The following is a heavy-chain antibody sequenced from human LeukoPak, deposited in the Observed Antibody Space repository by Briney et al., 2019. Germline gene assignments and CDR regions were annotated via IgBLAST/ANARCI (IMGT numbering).Heavy chain of an antibody. J-gene: IGHJ3*02. V-gene: IGHV3-21*01. CDR1: GFTFSSYS. CDR3: ARVGGSGSYAFDI. Sequence: PGGSLRLSCAASGFTFSSYSMNWVRQAPGKGLEWVSSISSSSSYIYYADSVKGRFTISRDNAKNSLYLQMNSLRAEDTAVYYCARVGGSGSYAFDIWGQGTMVTASS. D-gene: IGHD3-10*01. CDR2: ISSSSSYI.